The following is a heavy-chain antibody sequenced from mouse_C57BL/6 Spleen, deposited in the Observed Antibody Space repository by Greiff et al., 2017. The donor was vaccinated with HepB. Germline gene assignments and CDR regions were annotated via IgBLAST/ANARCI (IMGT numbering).Heavy chain of an antibody. D-gene: IGHD2-4*01. CDR1: GYTFTSYW. CDR2: IDPSDSYT. V-gene: IGHV1-50*01. Sequence: QVQLQQPGAELVKPGASVKLSCKASGYTFTSYWMQWVKQRPGQGLEWIGEIDPSDSYTNYNQKFKGKATLTVDTSSSTAYMQLSSLTSEDSAVYYFARYYDYDVGYFDFWGTGTTVTVSS. CDR3: ARYYDYDVGYFDF. J-gene: IGHJ1*03.